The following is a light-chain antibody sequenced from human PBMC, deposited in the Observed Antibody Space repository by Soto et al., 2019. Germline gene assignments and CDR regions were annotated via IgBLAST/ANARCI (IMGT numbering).Light chain of an antibody. CDR2: LGS. CDR3: MQALQTPLT. V-gene: IGKV2-28*01. CDR1: QSLLHNNGNNY. J-gene: IGKJ5*01. Sequence: EIVMTQSPLSLSVTPGESASMSCRSSQSLLHNNGNNYFDWYLQKPGQSPQLLIYLGSNRASGVPDMFRGSGSGTDVTLKISRVEAEDVGVYYCMQALQTPLTFGQGTRLEIK.